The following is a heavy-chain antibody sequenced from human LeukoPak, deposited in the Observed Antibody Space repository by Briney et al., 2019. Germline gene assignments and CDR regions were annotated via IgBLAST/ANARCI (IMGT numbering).Heavy chain of an antibody. CDR3: ARGRQQLAPFDY. CDR2: INHSGST. V-gene: IGHV4-34*01. CDR1: GGSFSGYY. D-gene: IGHD6-13*01. J-gene: IGHJ4*02. Sequence: SETLSLTCAVYGGSFSGYYWSWIRQPPGKGLEWIGEINHSGSTNYNPSLKSRVTMSVDTSKNQFSLKLSSVTAADTAVYYCARGRQQLAPFDYWGQGTLVTVSS.